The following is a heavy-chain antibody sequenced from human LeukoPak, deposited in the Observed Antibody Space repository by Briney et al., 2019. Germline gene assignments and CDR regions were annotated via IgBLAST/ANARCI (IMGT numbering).Heavy chain of an antibody. CDR1: GFTFSRYK. D-gene: IGHD6-13*01. CDR3: ARADSSSWRPLDY. CDR2: ISTTGDM. V-gene: IGHV3-21*01. J-gene: IGHJ4*02. Sequence: GGSLRLSCAASGFTFSRYKMNWVRQAPGKGLELVSDISTTGDMNYADSVKGRFTISRDNAKNSLDLQMNSLRVEDTAVYYCARADSSSWRPLDYWGQGTLVTVSS.